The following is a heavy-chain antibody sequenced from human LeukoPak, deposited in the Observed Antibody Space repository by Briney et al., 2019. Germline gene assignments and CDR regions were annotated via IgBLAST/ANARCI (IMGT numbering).Heavy chain of an antibody. CDR2: INHSGST. Sequence: SETLSLTCAVYGGSFSGYYWSWIRQPPGKGLEWIGEINHSGSTNYNPSLKSRVTISVDTSKNQFSLKLSSVTAADTAVYYCARLGVMGWFDPWGQGTLVTVSS. CDR3: ARLGVMGWFDP. CDR1: GGSFSGYY. J-gene: IGHJ5*02. V-gene: IGHV4-34*01. D-gene: IGHD2-21*01.